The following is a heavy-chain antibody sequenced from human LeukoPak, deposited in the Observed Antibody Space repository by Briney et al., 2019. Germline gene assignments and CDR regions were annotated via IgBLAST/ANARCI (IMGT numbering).Heavy chain of an antibody. D-gene: IGHD6-6*01. CDR2: INPNSGGT. J-gene: IGHJ6*03. CDR3: ARDRIAARNYYYYMDV. V-gene: IGHV1-2*02. CDR1: GYTFTGYY. Sequence: ASVKVSCKASGYTFTGYYMHWVRQAPGQGLEWMGWINPNSGGTNYAQKFQGRVTMTRDTSISTAYMVLSRLRSDDTAVYYCARDRIAARNYYYYMDVWGKGTTVTVSS.